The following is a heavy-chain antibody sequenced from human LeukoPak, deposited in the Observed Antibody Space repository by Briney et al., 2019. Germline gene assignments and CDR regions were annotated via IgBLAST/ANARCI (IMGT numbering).Heavy chain of an antibody. CDR2: ISWDNSTV. J-gene: IGHJ3*02. CDR1: GFTFRSNV. V-gene: IGHV3-20*04. D-gene: IGHD1-1*01. CDR3: ARDSAWRGNWYAFDI. Sequence: GGSLRLSCAASGFTFRSNVMSWVRQAPGKGLEWVSSISWDNSTVAYADFVKGRFTISRDNVRQSLNLQMNSLTAEDTAFYFCARDSAWRGNWYAFDIWGQGTMVTVSS.